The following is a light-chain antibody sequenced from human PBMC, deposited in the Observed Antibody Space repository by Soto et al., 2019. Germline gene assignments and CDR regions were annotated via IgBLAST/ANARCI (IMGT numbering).Light chain of an antibody. CDR2: DVN. CDR3: SSYTTSSTVI. J-gene: IGLJ2*01. Sequence: QSALTQPASVSGSPGQSIIISCTGTSSDVGAYDYVSWYQHHPGKAPKLMIFDVNKRPSGVSNRFSGSKSGDTASLSISGLQAEDECDYYCSSYTTSSTVIFGGGTKLTVL. V-gene: IGLV2-14*03. CDR1: SSDVGAYDY.